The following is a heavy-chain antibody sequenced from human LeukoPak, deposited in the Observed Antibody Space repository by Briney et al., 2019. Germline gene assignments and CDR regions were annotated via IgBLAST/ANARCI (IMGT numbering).Heavy chain of an antibody. CDR2: MNPNSGNT. D-gene: IGHD3-10*02. V-gene: IGHV1-8*01. Sequence: GASVKVSCKASGYTFTSYDINWVRQATGRGLEWMGWMNPNSGNTGYAQKFQGRVTMTRNTSIGTAYMELSSLRSEDTAVYYCARGSMFGKLPNWFDPWGQGTLVTVSS. J-gene: IGHJ5*02. CDR1: GYTFTSYD. CDR3: ARGSMFGKLPNWFDP.